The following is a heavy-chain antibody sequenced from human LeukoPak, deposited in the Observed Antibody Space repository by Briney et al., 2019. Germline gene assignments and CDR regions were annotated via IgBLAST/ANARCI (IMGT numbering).Heavy chain of an antibody. CDR2: INHSGST. CDR1: GGSFSGYY. CDR3: ARVRGKSKPAAGPFDY. V-gene: IGHV4-34*01. J-gene: IGHJ4*02. D-gene: IGHD3-10*01. Sequence: SETLSLTCAVYGGSFSGYYWSWIRQPPGKGLEWIGEINHSGSTNYNPSLKSRVTISVDTSKNQFSLKLSSVTAADTAVYYCARVRGKSKPAAGPFDYWGQGTLVTVSS.